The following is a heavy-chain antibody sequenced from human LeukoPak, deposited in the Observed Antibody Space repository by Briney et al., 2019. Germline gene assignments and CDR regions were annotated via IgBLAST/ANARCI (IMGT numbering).Heavy chain of an antibody. D-gene: IGHD3-10*01. Sequence: PSDPLSLPCTLSGGPMSRQYWLWTRDPTGKGQEWIGYIFSTGSTNYNTSLKSRVTISVDTSKNQFSLKLSSVNAADTAVYYCARGCGVHFDYWGQGTLVTVSS. CDR2: IFSTGST. J-gene: IGHJ4*02. CDR1: GGPMSRQY. CDR3: ARGCGVHFDY. V-gene: IGHV4-59*11.